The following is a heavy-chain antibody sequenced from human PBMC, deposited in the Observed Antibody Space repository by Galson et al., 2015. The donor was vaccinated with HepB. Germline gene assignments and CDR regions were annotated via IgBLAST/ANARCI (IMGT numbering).Heavy chain of an antibody. CDR3: AREGSAKKLDY. Sequence: SLRLSCAAFGFTVSTSSMHWIRQATGKGLEWVALISFAGDKKHYTDSVKGRFIISRDNSKNTLYLEMNSLTTDDTAVYYCAREGSAKKLDYWGQGALVSVSS. CDR2: ISFAGDKK. J-gene: IGHJ4*02. V-gene: IGHV3-30-3*01. D-gene: IGHD1-26*01. CDR1: GFTVSTSS.